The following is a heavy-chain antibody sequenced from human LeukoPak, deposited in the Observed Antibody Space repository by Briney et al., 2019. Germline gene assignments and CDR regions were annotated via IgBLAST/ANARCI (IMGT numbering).Heavy chain of an antibody. CDR2: ISYDGSNK. CDR3: ARDIMEWHYYGMDV. CDR1: GFTFSSYA. V-gene: IGHV3-30-3*01. J-gene: IGHJ6*02. Sequence: GGSLRLSCAASGFTFSSYAMHWVRQAPGKGLEWVAVISYDGSNKYCADSVKGRFTISRGNSENTLYLQMNSLRAEDTAVYYCARDIMEWHYYGMDVWGQGTTVTVSS. D-gene: IGHD1-1*01.